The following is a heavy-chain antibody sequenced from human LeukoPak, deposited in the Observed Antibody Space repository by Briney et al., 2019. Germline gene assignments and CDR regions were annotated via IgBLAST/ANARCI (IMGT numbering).Heavy chain of an antibody. J-gene: IGHJ4*02. CDR1: GFTFSNYG. V-gene: IGHV3-30*18. Sequence: GGSLRLSCAASGFTFSNYGMHWVRQAPGKGLEWVAVISYDGSDKYYADSVKGRFTISRDNYKNTLYLQMNSLRPEDTAVYYCAKGGSYGYYFDYWGQGTLVTVSS. CDR3: AKGGSYGYYFDY. D-gene: IGHD5-18*01. CDR2: ISYDGSDK.